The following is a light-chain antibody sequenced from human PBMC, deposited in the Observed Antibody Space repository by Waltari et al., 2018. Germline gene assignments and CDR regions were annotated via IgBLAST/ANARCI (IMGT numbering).Light chain of an antibody. Sequence: QSALTPPRSVSGPPGQSVPISCPGTSSDVGGHDFPSWYQQHPGKAPKFLMYYVSQRPSGVPDRFSGSKSGNTASLTITGLQAEDEAEYYCCSHAGSDTFWVFGGGTKVTVL. J-gene: IGLJ3*02. V-gene: IGLV2-11*01. CDR1: SSDVGGHDF. CDR3: CSHAGSDTFWV. CDR2: YVS.